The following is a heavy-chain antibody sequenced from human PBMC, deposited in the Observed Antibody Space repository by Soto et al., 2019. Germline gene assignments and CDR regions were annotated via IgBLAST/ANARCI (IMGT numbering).Heavy chain of an antibody. J-gene: IGHJ6*04. V-gene: IGHV3-7*01. Sequence: PGGSLRLSCAPAGFTFSIYWMSWVRHAPGKGLEWVANIKQDGSEEYYVDSVKGRFTTSRDNAKNSLYLQLNSLRAEDTAVYYFARVGLRFWAWLFNPGYGMEVWGKGTTV. CDR3: ARVGLRFWAWLFNPGYGMEV. D-gene: IGHD3-3*01. CDR1: GFTFSIYW. CDR2: IKQDGSEE.